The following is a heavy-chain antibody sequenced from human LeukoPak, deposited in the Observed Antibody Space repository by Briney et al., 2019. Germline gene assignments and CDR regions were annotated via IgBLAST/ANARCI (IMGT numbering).Heavy chain of an antibody. J-gene: IGHJ4*02. V-gene: IGHV1-2*02. CDR1: GYTFTGYY. CDR2: INPNSGGT. CDR3: ARDPGMGGWSTNGDDY. D-gene: IGHD6-19*01. Sequence: GASVKVSCKASGYTFTGYYMHWVRQAPGQGLEWMGWINPNSGGTNYAQKFQGRVTMTRDTSISTAYMELSRLRSDDTAVYYCARDPGMGGWSTNGDDYWGPGTLVTVSS.